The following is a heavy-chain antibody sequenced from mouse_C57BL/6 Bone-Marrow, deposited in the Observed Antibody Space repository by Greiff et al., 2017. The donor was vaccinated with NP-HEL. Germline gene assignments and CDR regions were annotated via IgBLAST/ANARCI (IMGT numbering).Heavy chain of an antibody. CDR1: GYTFTSYG. D-gene: IGHD2-2*01. CDR2: IYPRSGNT. J-gene: IGHJ2*01. V-gene: IGHV1-81*01. Sequence: VKLQESGAELARPGASVKLSCKASGYTFTSYGISWVKQRTGQGLEWIGEIYPRSGNTYYNEKFKGKATLTADKSSSTAYMELRSLTSEDSAVYFCVPLWLRRGFDYWGQGTTLTVSS. CDR3: VPLWLRRGFDY.